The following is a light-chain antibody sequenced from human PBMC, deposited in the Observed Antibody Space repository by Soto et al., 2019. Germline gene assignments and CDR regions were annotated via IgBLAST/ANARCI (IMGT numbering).Light chain of an antibody. CDR3: QQYGSSPPWT. CDR2: GAS. V-gene: IGKV3-20*01. CDR1: QSVDSSY. J-gene: IGKJ1*01. Sequence: EIVLTQSPGTLSLSPGERATLSCRASQSVDSSYLAWYQQKPGQAPRLLIYGASSRATGIPDRFSGGGSGTDFTLAIRRLEPEDFAVYYCQQYGSSPPWTFGQGPKVEIK.